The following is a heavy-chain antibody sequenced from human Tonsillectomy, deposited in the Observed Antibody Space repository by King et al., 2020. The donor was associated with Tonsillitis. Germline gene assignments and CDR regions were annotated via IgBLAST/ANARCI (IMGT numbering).Heavy chain of an antibody. J-gene: IGHJ4*02. D-gene: IGHD4-11*01. CDR3: ARDLCPFTVTTGFDY. V-gene: IGHV1-2*02. CDR1: GYTFTGYY. Sequence: VQLVQSGAEVKKPGASVKVSCKASGYTFTGYYMHWVRQAPGQGLEWMGWINPNSGGTNYAQKFQGRVTMTRDTSISTAYMELSRLRSDDTAVYYCARDLCPFTVTTGFDYWVQGTLVTVSS. CDR2: INPNSGGT.